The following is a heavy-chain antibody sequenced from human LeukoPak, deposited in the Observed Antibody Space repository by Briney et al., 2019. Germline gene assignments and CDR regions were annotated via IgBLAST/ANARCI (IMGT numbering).Heavy chain of an antibody. V-gene: IGHV3-30*04. D-gene: IGHD3-3*01. Sequence: WRSLRLSCAASGFTFSSYAMHWVRQAPGKGLEWVAVISYDGSNKYYADSVKGRFTISRDNSKNTLYLQMNSLRAEDTAVYYCASEIIFGSFDYWGQGTLVTVSS. J-gene: IGHJ4*02. CDR3: ASEIIFGSFDY. CDR1: GFTFSSYA. CDR2: ISYDGSNK.